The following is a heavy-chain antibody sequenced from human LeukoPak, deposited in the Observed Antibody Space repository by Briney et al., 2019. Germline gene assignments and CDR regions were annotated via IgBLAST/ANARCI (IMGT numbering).Heavy chain of an antibody. D-gene: IGHD5-12*01. CDR3: ARTTEGYAGGPGYSYYYYMDV. V-gene: IGHV4-34*01. Sequence: PSETLSLTCAVYGGSFSGYFWTWIRQPPGKGLEWIGEINHSGSTNYNPSLKSRVTISVDTSKNQVSLKLRSVTAADTAVYYCARTTEGYAGGPGYSYYYYMDVWGKGTTVTISS. J-gene: IGHJ6*03. CDR2: INHSGST. CDR1: GGSFSGYF.